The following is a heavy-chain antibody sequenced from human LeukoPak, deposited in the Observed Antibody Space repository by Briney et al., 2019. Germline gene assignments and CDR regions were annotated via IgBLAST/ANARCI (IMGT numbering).Heavy chain of an antibody. V-gene: IGHV1-8*01. CDR1: GYTFTSYD. Sequence: ASVKVSCKASGYTFTSYDINWVRQATGQGLEWMGWMNPNSGNTGYAQKFQGRVTMTRNTSISTAYMELSSLRSEDTAVYYCARGTRLWFGESPGYWGQGTLVTVSS. CDR3: ARGTRLWFGESPGY. J-gene: IGHJ4*02. D-gene: IGHD3-10*01. CDR2: MNPNSGNT.